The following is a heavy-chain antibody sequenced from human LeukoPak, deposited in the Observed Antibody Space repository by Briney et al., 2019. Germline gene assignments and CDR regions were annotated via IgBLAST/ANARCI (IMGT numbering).Heavy chain of an antibody. D-gene: IGHD5-18*01. J-gene: IGHJ4*02. CDR3: ARTWIQLWLRGPFDY. CDR1: GLTFSSYE. CDR2: ISSSGSTI. V-gene: IGHV3-48*03. Sequence: GGSLRLSCAASGLTFSSYEMNWVRQAPGKGLEWVSYISSSGSTIYYADSVKGRFTISRDNAKNSLYLQMNSLRAEDTAVYYCARTWIQLWLRGPFDYWGQGTLVTVSS.